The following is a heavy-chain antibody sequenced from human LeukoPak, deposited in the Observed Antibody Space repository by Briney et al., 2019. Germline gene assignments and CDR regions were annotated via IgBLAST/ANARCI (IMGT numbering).Heavy chain of an antibody. V-gene: IGHV4-59*01. CDR3: ARGGSGSYRNHYYMDV. Sequence: SETLSLTCTVSGGSISSYYWTWIRQPPGKGLEWIGYIYYSGSTNYNPSLKSRVTISVDTSKNQFSLNLSSVTTADTAVYYCARGGSGSYRNHYYMDVCGKGTTVTVSS. D-gene: IGHD3-10*01. J-gene: IGHJ6*03. CDR2: IYYSGST. CDR1: GGSISSYY.